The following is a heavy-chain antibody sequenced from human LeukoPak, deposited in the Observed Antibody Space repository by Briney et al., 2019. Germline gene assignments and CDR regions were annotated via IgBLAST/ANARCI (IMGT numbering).Heavy chain of an antibody. V-gene: IGHV3-49*03. D-gene: IGHD3-16*02. J-gene: IGHJ3*02. Sequence: GGSLRLSCTASGFTFGDYAMSWFRQAPGKGLEWVGFIRSKAYGGTTEYAASVKGRFTISRDDSTSIAYLQMNSLKTEDTAVYYCTRRREVITFGGVIVLGRNAFDIWGQGTMVTVSS. CDR1: GFTFGDYA. CDR2: IRSKAYGGTT. CDR3: TRRREVITFGGVIVLGRNAFDI.